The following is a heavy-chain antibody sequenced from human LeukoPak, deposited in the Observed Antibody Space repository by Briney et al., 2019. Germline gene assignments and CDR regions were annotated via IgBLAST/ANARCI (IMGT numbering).Heavy chain of an antibody. J-gene: IGHJ4*02. Sequence: ASVKVSCKASGYTFTNYAIHWVRQAPGQRLEWMGWSNTGNGNTKYSQEFQDRVTITRDTSASTAYMELSSLRSEDMAVYYCAREGEEGAVDYWGQGTLVTVSS. V-gene: IGHV1-3*02. D-gene: IGHD1-26*01. CDR1: GYTFTNYA. CDR3: AREGEEGAVDY. CDR2: SNTGNGNT.